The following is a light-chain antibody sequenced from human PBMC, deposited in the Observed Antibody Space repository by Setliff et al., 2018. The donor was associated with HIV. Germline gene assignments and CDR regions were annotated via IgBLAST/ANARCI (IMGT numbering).Light chain of an antibody. V-gene: IGKV1-5*03. CDR2: KAS. CDR1: QTIHTY. J-gene: IGKJ1*01. CDR3: QQYFIYST. Sequence: DIQMTQSPSTLSASVGERVTITCRASQTIHTYLAWYQQKPGKAPKVLIYKASTLEGGVPSRFSGSGSETEFTLTISSLQPDDVATYYCQQYFIYSTFGQGTKVDIK.